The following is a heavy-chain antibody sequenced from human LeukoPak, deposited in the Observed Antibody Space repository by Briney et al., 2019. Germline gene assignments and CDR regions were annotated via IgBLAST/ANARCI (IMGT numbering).Heavy chain of an antibody. D-gene: IGHD3-22*01. Sequence: ASVKVSCKGSGYTLSNHAFSWVRQAPGQGLEWMGWISADNGNTNHAQKFQGRVTMTRDTSTSTVYMELSSLRSEDTAVYYCARDLRYYDSSGYPAQGLDYWGQGTLVTVSS. V-gene: IGHV1-18*04. CDR1: GYTLSNHA. CDR3: ARDLRYYDSSGYPAQGLDY. CDR2: ISADNGNT. J-gene: IGHJ4*02.